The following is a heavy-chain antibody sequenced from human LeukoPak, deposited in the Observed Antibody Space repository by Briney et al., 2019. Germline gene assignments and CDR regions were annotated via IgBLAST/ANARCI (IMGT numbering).Heavy chain of an antibody. CDR1: GYTFTGYY. D-gene: IGHD6-6*01. V-gene: IGHV1-2*06. CDR2: INPNSGGT. Sequence: GASVKVSCKASGYTFTGYYMHWVRQAPGQGLEWVGRINPNSGGTNYAQKFQGRVTMTRDTSISTAYMELSRLRSDDTAVYYCAKDDARGYYGMDVWGQGTTVTVSS. J-gene: IGHJ6*02. CDR3: AKDDARGYYGMDV.